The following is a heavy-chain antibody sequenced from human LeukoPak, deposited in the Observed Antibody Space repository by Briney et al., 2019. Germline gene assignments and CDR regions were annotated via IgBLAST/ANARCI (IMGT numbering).Heavy chain of an antibody. V-gene: IGHV3-74*01. CDR2: INSDGSST. D-gene: IGHD2-21*02. J-gene: IGHJ1*01. Sequence: GGSLRLSCAASGFTFSSYWMHWVRQAPGKGLVWVSRINSDGSSTSYADSVKGRFTISRDNAKNTLYLQMNSLRAEDTAVYYYARDAYCGGDCYDRYFQHWGQGTLVTVSS. CDR1: GFTFSSYW. CDR3: ARDAYCGGDCYDRYFQH.